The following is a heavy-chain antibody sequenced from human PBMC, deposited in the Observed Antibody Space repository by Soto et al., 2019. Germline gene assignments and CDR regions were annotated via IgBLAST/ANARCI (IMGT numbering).Heavy chain of an antibody. CDR3: AIVRAVGGVRIAVVFLDY. J-gene: IGHJ4*02. CDR2: IDHSGST. V-gene: IGHV4-34*01. D-gene: IGHD3-16*01. Sequence: SETLSHTCAVYGGSFRGYYWSWNRQPPGKGLEWIGEIDHSGSTNYNPSLKSRVPISVDRSKNQFSLKLSSVTAADTPVYYCAIVRAVGGVRIAVVFLDYWVKGSLDIGS. CDR1: GGSFRGYY.